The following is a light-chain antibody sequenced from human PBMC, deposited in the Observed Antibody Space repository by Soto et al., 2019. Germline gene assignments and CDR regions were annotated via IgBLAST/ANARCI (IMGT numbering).Light chain of an antibody. CDR3: QQYGSSPPT. J-gene: IGKJ1*01. V-gene: IGKV3-20*01. CDR2: GAS. Sequence: EIVLTQSPGTLSLSPGERATLSCRASQSVSTNYLAWYQRKPGQAPRLLIYGASSRATDIPNRFSGSGSGTDFTLTITRLKAEDFAVWYCQQYGSSPPTFGQGTKVEIK. CDR1: QSVSTNY.